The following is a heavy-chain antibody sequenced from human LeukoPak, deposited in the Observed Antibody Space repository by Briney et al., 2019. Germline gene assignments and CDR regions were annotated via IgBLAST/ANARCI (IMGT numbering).Heavy chain of an antibody. CDR1: GGSISSYY. CDR3: AVAARNYDILTGYYQDWFDP. Sequence: SETLSLTCTVSGGSISSYYWSWIRQPPGKGLEWIGYIYYSGSTNYNPSLKSRVTISVDTSKNQSSLKLSSVTAADTAVYYCAVAARNYDILTGYYQDWFDPWGQGTLVTVSS. D-gene: IGHD3-9*01. CDR2: IYYSGST. V-gene: IGHV4-59*01. J-gene: IGHJ5*02.